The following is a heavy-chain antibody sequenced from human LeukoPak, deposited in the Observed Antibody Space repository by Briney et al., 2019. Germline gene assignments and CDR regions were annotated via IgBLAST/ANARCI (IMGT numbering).Heavy chain of an antibody. CDR3: AKEGGLRSSWSFDF. J-gene: IGHJ4*02. Sequence: GGSLRLSCVASGFTFSGYEMNWVRQAPGKGLEGVAVISYDGSNKYYADSAKGRFTISRDNSKNTLYLQMNNLRVEDTAVYYCAKEGGLRSSWSFDFWGQGILVIVSS. D-gene: IGHD6-13*01. CDR2: ISYDGSNK. CDR1: GFTFSGYE. V-gene: IGHV3-30*04.